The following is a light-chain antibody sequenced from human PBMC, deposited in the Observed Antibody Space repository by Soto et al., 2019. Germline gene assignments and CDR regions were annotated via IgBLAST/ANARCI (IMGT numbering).Light chain of an antibody. CDR2: NAS. CDR1: QSISSW. J-gene: IGKJ1*01. CDR3: QHYNSYSEA. Sequence: DIQMTQSPSTLSASLGDRVSITCRASQSISSWLAWYQQKPGKPPKLLILNASTLGSGVPSSFSGSGSGTEFTLTISGLQPDDFATYYCQHYNSYSEAFGQGTKVDI. V-gene: IGKV1-5*01.